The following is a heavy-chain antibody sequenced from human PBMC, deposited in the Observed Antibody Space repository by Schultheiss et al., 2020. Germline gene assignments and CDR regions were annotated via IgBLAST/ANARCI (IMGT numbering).Heavy chain of an antibody. CDR3: ARDTLVTSIAARHGGYYGMDV. D-gene: IGHD6-6*01. J-gene: IGHJ6*02. CDR2: INPSGGST. Sequence: ASVKVSCKASGYTFTGYYMHWVRQAPGQGLEWMGIINPSGGSTSYAQKFQGRVTMTRDTSTSTVYMELSSLRSEDTAVYYCARDTLVTSIAARHGGYYGMDVWGQGTTVTVSS. V-gene: IGHV1-46*01. CDR1: GYTFTGYY.